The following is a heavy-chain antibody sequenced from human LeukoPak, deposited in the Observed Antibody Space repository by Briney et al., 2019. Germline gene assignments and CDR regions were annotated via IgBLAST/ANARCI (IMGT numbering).Heavy chain of an antibody. J-gene: IGHJ3*02. CDR1: GFTFSSYW. Sequence: GGSLRLSCAASGFTFSSYWMSWVRQAPGKGLEWVANIKQDGSEKYYVDSVKGRFTISRDNAKNSLYLQMNSLRAEVTAVYYCASWGGDIVVVPALPRRAFDIWGQGTMVTVSS. V-gene: IGHV3-7*01. CDR3: ASWGGDIVVVPALPRRAFDI. D-gene: IGHD2-2*01. CDR2: IKQDGSEK.